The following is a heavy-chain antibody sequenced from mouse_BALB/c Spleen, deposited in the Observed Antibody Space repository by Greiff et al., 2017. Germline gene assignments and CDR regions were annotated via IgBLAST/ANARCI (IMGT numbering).Heavy chain of an antibody. CDR3: ARLGYGNGAMDY. V-gene: IGHV5-6*02. CDR2: ISSGGSYT. J-gene: IGHJ4*01. D-gene: IGHD2-10*02. CDR1: GFTFSSYG. Sequence: DVKLVESGGDLVKPGGSLKLSCAASGFTFSSYGMSWVRQTPDKRLEWVATISSGGSYTYYPDSVKGRFTISRDNAKNTLYLQMSSLKSEDTAMYYCARLGYGNGAMDYWGQGTSVTVSS.